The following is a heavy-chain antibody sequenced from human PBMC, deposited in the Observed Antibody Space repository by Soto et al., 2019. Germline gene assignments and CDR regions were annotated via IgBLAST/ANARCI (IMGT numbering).Heavy chain of an antibody. J-gene: IGHJ4*02. Sequence: QVQLQESGPGLVKPSETLSLTCTVSGGSMSNYYWSWIRQPPGKGLEWIGYIYFSGSTNYNPSLKSRVTLSVDTSKNQFSLKLSSVTAADTAVYYCARRYGGAVDYWGQGTLVTVSS. CDR1: GGSMSNYY. CDR2: IYFSGST. CDR3: ARRYGGAVDY. V-gene: IGHV4-59*08. D-gene: IGHD3-10*01.